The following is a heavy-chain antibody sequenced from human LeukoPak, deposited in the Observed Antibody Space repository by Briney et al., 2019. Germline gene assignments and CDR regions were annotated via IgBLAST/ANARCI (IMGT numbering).Heavy chain of an antibody. D-gene: IGHD2-8*01. CDR2: INGRGDDT. J-gene: IGHJ4*02. CDR1: SGFA. CDR3: VKRPSESCSNGGCYFES. V-gene: IGHV3-23*01. Sequence: GGSLRLSCAAFSGFAMSWVRQAPGRGLEWVSAINGRGDDTYYPDSVKGRFTISRDNSNNTLYLQMNSLRAEDTAAYYCVKRPSESCSNGGCYFESWGQGALVTVSS.